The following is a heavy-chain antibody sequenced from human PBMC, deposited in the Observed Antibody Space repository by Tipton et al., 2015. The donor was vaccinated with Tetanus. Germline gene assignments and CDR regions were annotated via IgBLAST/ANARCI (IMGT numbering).Heavy chain of an antibody. CDR3: AGRSYCSSSRCFDAFDL. CDR2: IFHSGST. D-gene: IGHD2-2*01. J-gene: IGHJ3*01. Sequence: TLSLTCTVSGGSMSNNYWSWIQQPPGKGLEWIAYIFHSGSTNYSPSLKSRVAISMDTSKNQISLKLSSVTAADTAVYYCAGRSYCSSSRCFDAFDLWGQGTMVTVSS. CDR1: GGSMSNNY. V-gene: IGHV4-59*01.